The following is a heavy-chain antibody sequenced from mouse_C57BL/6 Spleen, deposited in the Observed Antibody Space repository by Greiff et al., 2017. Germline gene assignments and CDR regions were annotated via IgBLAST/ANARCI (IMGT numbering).Heavy chain of an antibody. CDR3: ARCGYDGGAWFAY. CDR1: GYAFSSSW. D-gene: IGHD2-2*01. Sequence: VQLVESGPELVKPGASVKISCKASGYAFSSSWMNWVKQMPGKGLEWIGRIYPGDGDTNYNGKFKGKATLTADKSSSTAYMQLSSLTSEDSAVYFCARCGYDGGAWFAYWGQGTLVTVSA. J-gene: IGHJ3*01. V-gene: IGHV1-82*01. CDR2: IYPGDGDT.